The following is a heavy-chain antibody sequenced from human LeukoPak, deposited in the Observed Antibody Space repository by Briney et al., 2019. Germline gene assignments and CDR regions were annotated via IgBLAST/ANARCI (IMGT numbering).Heavy chain of an antibody. V-gene: IGHV4-61*01. D-gene: IGHD5-12*01. Sequence: SETLSLTCAVSGYSISSGYYWGWIRRPPGKGLEWIGYIYYSGSTNYNPSLKSRVTISVDTSKNQFSLKLSSVTAADTAVYYCGRGGVATIKRGYYFDYWGQGTLVTVSS. CDR3: GRGGVATIKRGYYFDY. J-gene: IGHJ4*02. CDR2: IYYSGST. CDR1: GYSISSGYY.